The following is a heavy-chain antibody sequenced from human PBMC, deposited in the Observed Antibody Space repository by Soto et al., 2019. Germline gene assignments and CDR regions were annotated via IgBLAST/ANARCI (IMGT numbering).Heavy chain of an antibody. D-gene: IGHD5-12*01. CDR2: IISLFGTP. CDR1: GDTFTNHV. V-gene: IGHV1-69*12. CDR3: ARDLVSGYDRGDY. J-gene: IGHJ4*02. Sequence: QVQLVQSGGEVKKPGSSVKVSCKASGDTFTNHVFNWVRQAPGQGLEWMGGIISLFGTPHYAQRFQGRVTITADESTATRYMQLSSLRSEDTAVYYCARDLVSGYDRGDYWGQGNLVTVSS.